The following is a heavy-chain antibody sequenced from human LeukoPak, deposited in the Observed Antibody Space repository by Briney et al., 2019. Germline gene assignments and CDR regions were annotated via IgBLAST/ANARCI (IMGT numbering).Heavy chain of an antibody. CDR1: GYTFTGYY. Sequence: SVKVSCKASGYTFTGYYMHWVRQAPGEGLEWMGWIIPIFGTANYAQKFQGRVTITADESTSTAYMELSSLRSEDTAVYYCARDPYCGGDCPPVYWGQGTLVTVSS. D-gene: IGHD2-21*02. CDR3: ARDPYCGGDCPPVY. CDR2: IIPIFGTA. V-gene: IGHV1-69*13. J-gene: IGHJ4*02.